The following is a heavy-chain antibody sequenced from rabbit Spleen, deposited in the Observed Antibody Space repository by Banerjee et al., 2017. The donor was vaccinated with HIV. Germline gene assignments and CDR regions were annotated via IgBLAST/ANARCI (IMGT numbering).Heavy chain of an antibody. J-gene: IGHJ4*01. Sequence: QSLQESGGGLFQPGGSLALTCTASGFSFSSDYYMCWVRQAPGKGLESIACIYAGSSSSTYYASWARGRFTISKTSSTTVTLQVTSLTAADTATYFCARGSATMTMVITGFFLALWGQGTLVTVS. CDR1: GFSFSSDYY. CDR2: IYAGSSSST. D-gene: IGHD2-1*01. CDR3: ARGSATMTMVITGFFLAL. V-gene: IGHV1S40*01.